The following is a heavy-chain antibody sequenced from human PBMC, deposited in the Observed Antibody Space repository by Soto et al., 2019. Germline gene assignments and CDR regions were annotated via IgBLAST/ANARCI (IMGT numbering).Heavy chain of an antibody. CDR2: ITASSAYI. CDR3: VRSGTARLLRHSWFDT. D-gene: IGHD2-21*01. Sequence: EVQLVESGGGLVMPGGFLRLSCAASGFTFNTYDMNWVGQAPGKGLEWVSSITASSAYIYYADSVRGRITISRDNAKNSLSLQMHSLRAEDTAVYYCVRSGTARLLRHSWFDTWGQGTLVTVSS. V-gene: IGHV3-21*01. J-gene: IGHJ5*02. CDR1: GFTFNTYD.